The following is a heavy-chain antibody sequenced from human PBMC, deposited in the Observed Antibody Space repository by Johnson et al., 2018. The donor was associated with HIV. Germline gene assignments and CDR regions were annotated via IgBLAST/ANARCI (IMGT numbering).Heavy chain of an antibody. J-gene: IGHJ3*02. CDR3: ARGGGYSIASPSDAFDI. D-gene: IGHD6-6*01. CDR2: ISYDGSNK. Sequence: VQLVESGGGVVQPGRSLRLSCAASGFTFSSYAMHWVRQAPGKGLEWVAVISYDGSNKYYADSVKGRFTISRANAKNSLYLQMNSLRAEDTAVYYCARGGGYSIASPSDAFDIWGQGTMVTVSS. CDR1: GFTFSSYA. V-gene: IGHV3-30*04.